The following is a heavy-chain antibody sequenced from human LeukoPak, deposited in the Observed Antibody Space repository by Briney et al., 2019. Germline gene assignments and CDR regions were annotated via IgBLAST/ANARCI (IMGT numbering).Heavy chain of an antibody. CDR2: INPSGGST. CDR3: ARSREVVVAATAAFDP. D-gene: IGHD2-15*01. V-gene: IGHV1-46*01. Sequence: GASVKVSCKASGYTFTSYYMHWVRQAPGQGLEWMGIINPSGGSTSYAQKFQGRVTMTRDMSTSTVYMELSSLRSEDTAVYYCARSREVVVAATAAFDPWGQGTLVTVSS. CDR1: GYTFTSYY. J-gene: IGHJ5*02.